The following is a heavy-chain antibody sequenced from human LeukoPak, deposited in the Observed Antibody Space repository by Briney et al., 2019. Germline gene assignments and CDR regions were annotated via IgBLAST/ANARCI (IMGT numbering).Heavy chain of an antibody. CDR2: INHNGNVN. CDR3: ARDGASRYSYGLYYFDY. Sequence: GGSLRLSCAASGFTFSSYWMNWARQAPGKGLEWVASINHNGNVNYYVDSVKGRFTISRDNAKNSLYLQMSNLRAEDTAVYYCARDGASRYSYGLYYFDYWSQGTLVTVSS. J-gene: IGHJ4*02. D-gene: IGHD5-18*01. V-gene: IGHV3-7*03. CDR1: GFTFSSYW.